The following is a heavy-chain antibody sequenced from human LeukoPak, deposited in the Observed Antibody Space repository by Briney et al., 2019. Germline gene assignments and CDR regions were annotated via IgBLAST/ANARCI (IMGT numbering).Heavy chain of an antibody. J-gene: IGHJ3*02. CDR2: ISGSVGST. CDR1: GFTFSSYD. D-gene: IGHD2-2*01. V-gene: IGHV3-23*01. CDR3: AKPDRRAMPPDAFDI. Sequence: PGGSLRLSCAASGFTFSSYDMSWVRQAPGKGLKWVSTISGSVGSTYYADSVKGRFTISRDNSKNTLYLQMNSLRAEDTAVYYCAKPDRRAMPPDAFDIWGQGTMVTVSS.